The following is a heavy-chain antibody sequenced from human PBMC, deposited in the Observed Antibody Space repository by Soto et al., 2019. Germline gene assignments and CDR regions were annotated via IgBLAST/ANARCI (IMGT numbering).Heavy chain of an antibody. V-gene: IGHV4-34*01. CDR1: GGSFSGYY. Sequence: PSETLSLTCAVYGGSFSGYYWNWIRQPPGKGLEWIGEINHSGSTNYNPSLKSRVTVSVDTSKNQCSLKLTPMTAADTAVYYCNAYFYDTSTYGAGYWGQGTLVTVSS. CDR3: NAYFYDTSTYGAGY. D-gene: IGHD3-22*01. CDR2: INHSGST. J-gene: IGHJ4*02.